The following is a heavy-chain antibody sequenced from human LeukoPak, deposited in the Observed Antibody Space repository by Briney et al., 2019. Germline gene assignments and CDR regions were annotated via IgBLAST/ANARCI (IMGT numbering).Heavy chain of an antibody. CDR2: INTDTGNP. CDR3: ARAHQPLGGLSFPDS. CDR1: GYTFTSYA. V-gene: IGHV7-4-1*02. D-gene: IGHD3-16*02. J-gene: IGHJ5*01. Sequence: ASVKVSSKASGYTFTSYAMNWVRQAPGQGLEWMGWINTDTGNPTYAQGFTGRFVFSLDTSVSTAYLQISSLKAEDTAVYYCARAHQPLGGLSFPDSWGQGTLVTVSS.